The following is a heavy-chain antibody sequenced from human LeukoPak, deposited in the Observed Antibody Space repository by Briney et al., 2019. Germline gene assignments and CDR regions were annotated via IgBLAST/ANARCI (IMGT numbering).Heavy chain of an antibody. Sequence: PGGSLRLSCAASGYTFSSSAMSWVRRAPGKGLEWVSAIGNNGGYTYYADSVQGRFTISRDNAKNSLFLQMNSLRAEDTAVYYCARGLGSSNYDVGNLWGQGTLVTVSS. CDR2: IGNNGGYT. CDR3: ARGLGSSNYDVGNL. CDR1: GYTFSSSA. V-gene: IGHV3-23*01. D-gene: IGHD3-10*02. J-gene: IGHJ5*02.